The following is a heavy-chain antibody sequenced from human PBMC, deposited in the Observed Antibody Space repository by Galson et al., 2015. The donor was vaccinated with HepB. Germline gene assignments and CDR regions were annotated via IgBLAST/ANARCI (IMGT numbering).Heavy chain of an antibody. CDR1: GFTFSSYA. CDR2: IDGSGGTT. CDR3: AGGWTRSGYLEK. V-gene: IGHV3-23*01. J-gene: IGHJ4*02. D-gene: IGHD2-15*01. Sequence: SLRLSCAASGFTFSSYAMSWVRQAPGKGLEWVSGIDGSGGTTYYVDSVKGRFTISRDNSKNTVYLQMNSLRAEDTAVYYCAGGWTRSGYLEKWGQGTLVTVSS.